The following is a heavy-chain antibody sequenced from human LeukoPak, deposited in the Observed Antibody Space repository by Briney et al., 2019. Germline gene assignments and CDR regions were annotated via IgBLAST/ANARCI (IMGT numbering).Heavy chain of an antibody. Sequence: ASMKVSCKASGYIFIDYYIYWVRQAPGQGLEWMGWINPNSGGTNYAQKFQGSVTMTRDTSISTAYMELSRLRSDDTAVYYCARGYWLYYFDIWGQGTLVTVSS. CDR2: INPNSGGT. V-gene: IGHV1-2*02. J-gene: IGHJ4*02. D-gene: IGHD3-9*01. CDR1: GYIFIDYY. CDR3: ARGYWLYYFDI.